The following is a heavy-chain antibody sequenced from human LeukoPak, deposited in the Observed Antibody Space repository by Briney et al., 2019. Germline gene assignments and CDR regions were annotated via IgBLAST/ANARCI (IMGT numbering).Heavy chain of an antibody. CDR3: ARDRDSLTLVRGVMDF. V-gene: IGHV4-39*07. D-gene: IGHD3-10*01. J-gene: IGHJ4*02. CDR2: IYYSGRT. CDR1: GGSISSSSYY. Sequence: PSETLSLTCTVSGGSISSSSYYWGWIRQPPGKGLEWIGSIYYSGRTYYNPSLKSRVTISVDTSKNKFSLKLTSVTATDTAVYYCARDRDSLTLVRGVMDFWGQGTLVTVSS.